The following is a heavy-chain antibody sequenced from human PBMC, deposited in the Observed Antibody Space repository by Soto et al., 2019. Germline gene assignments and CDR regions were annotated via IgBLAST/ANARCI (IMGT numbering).Heavy chain of an antibody. Sequence: PRGSLRLSCAASGFTFSSYWMSWVRPAPGKGLEWVANIKQDGSEKYYVDSVKGRFTISRDNAKNSLYLQMNSLRAEDTAVYYCATVVAATNWLNDAFDIWGQGTMVTVSS. CDR3: ATVVAATNWLNDAFDI. CDR2: IKQDGSEK. J-gene: IGHJ3*02. CDR1: GFTFSSYW. D-gene: IGHD2-15*01. V-gene: IGHV3-7*01.